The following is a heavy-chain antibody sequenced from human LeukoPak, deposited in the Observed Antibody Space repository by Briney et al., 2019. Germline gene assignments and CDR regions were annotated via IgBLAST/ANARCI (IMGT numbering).Heavy chain of an antibody. J-gene: IGHJ6*02. D-gene: IGHD6-19*01. CDR3: TREEPEYNSGWSMDV. CDR2: IYHSGST. V-gene: IGHV4-4*02. Sequence: SETLSLTCAVSGGSIKSNNWWSWVRQPPGKGLEWIGEIYHSGSTNYNPSLESRVTVSVDKSKNQFSLDLSSVTAADTAVYYCTREEPEYNSGWSMDVWGQGTTVTVSS. CDR1: GGSIKSNNW.